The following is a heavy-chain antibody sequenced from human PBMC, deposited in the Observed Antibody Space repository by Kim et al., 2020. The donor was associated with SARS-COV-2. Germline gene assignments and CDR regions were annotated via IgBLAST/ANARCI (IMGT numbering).Heavy chain of an antibody. D-gene: IGHD6-19*01. CDR3: ASTLSGWSYYFDY. J-gene: IGHJ4*02. Sequence: RYSPSFQGQVTSSADKSISTAYLQWSSLKASDTAMYYCASTLSGWSYYFDYWGQGTLVTVSS. V-gene: IGHV5-51*01.